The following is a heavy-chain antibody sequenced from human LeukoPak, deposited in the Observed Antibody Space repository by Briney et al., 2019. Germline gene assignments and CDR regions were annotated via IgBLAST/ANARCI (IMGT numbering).Heavy chain of an antibody. V-gene: IGHV3-7*01. CDR3: AREHATSSSSDY. D-gene: IGHD2-2*01. Sequence: PGGSLRLSCAVSEFTIINYCMSWIRQAPGKGLEWLANIKRDGSEKYYVDSVKGRFTISIDNDKNTLYLQMNSLGVEDPAVYCCAREHATSSSSDYWGQGTLVTVSS. CDR2: IKRDGSEK. CDR1: EFTIINYC. J-gene: IGHJ4*02.